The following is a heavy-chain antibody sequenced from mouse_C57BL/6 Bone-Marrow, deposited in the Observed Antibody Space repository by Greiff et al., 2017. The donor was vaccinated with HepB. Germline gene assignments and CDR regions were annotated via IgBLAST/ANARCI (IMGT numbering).Heavy chain of an antibody. CDR3: ARDPDYGYYFDY. D-gene: IGHD2-4*01. CDR2: ISYDGSN. Sequence: DVKLQESGPGLVKPSQSLSLTCSVTGYSITSGYYWNWIRQFPGNKLEWMGYISYDGSNNYNPSLKNRISITRDTSKNQFFLKLNSVTTEDTATYYCARDPDYGYYFDYWGQGTTLTVSS. CDR1: GYSITSGYY. J-gene: IGHJ2*01. V-gene: IGHV3-6*01.